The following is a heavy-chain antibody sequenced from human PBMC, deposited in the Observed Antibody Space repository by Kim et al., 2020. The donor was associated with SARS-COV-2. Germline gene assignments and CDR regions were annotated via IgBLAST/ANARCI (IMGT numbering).Heavy chain of an antibody. CDR2: IIPIFGTA. D-gene: IGHD6-19*01. V-gene: IGHV1-69*13. CDR3: ARDSSGWYYFDY. J-gene: IGHJ4*02. CDR1: GGTFSSYA. Sequence: SVKVSCKASGGTFSSYAISWVRQAPGQGLEWMGGIIPIFGTANYAQKFQGRVTITADESTSTAYMELSSLRSEDMAVYYCARDSSGWYYFDYWGQGTLVTVSS.